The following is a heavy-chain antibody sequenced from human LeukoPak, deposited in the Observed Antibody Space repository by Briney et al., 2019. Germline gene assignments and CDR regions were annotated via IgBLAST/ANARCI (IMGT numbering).Heavy chain of an antibody. J-gene: IGHJ4*02. CDR3: ARAVVDGGATVFDY. CDR2: INTNTGNP. CDR1: GYTFTICA. Sequence: ASVKVSCKASGYTFTICAMNWVRQAPGQGLEWMGWINTNTGNPTYAQGFTGRFVFSLDTSVSTAYLQISSLKAEDTAVYYCARAVVDGGATVFDYWGQGTLVTVSS. V-gene: IGHV7-4-1*02. D-gene: IGHD1-26*01.